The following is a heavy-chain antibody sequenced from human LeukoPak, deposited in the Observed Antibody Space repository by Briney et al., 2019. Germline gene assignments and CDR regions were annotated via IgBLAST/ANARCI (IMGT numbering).Heavy chain of an antibody. D-gene: IGHD3-22*01. V-gene: IGHV3-30*02. Sequence: GGSLRLSCAASGFTFSSYGMHWVRQAPGKGLEWVAFIRYDGSNKYYADSVKGRFTISRDNSKNTLYLQMNSLRAEDTAVYYCARGMIGGYYYYYYMDVWGKGTTVTVSS. CDR3: ARGMIGGYYYYYYMDV. CDR1: GFTFSSYG. J-gene: IGHJ6*03. CDR2: IRYDGSNK.